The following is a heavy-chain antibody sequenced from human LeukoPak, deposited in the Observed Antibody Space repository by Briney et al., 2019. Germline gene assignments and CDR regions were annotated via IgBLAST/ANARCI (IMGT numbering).Heavy chain of an antibody. CDR1: GGPISSYY. Sequence: KPSETLPLTCTVTGGPISSYYGSWIRQPPGKGLEWNGYIYYSGSTNYNPSVKSRVTISVDTSKNQCSLKLSSVTAADTAVYYCARSAVVPAAADAFDIWGQGTMVTVSS. CDR3: ARSAVVPAAADAFDI. D-gene: IGHD2-2*01. J-gene: IGHJ3*02. CDR2: IYYSGST. V-gene: IGHV4-59*01.